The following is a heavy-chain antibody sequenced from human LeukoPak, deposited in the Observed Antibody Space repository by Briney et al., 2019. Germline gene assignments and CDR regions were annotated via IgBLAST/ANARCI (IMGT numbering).Heavy chain of an antibody. CDR1: GFTFNNYA. CDR2: ISGSGGTT. Sequence: PGGSLRLSCAASGFTFNNYAMSWVRQAPGKGLEWVSAISGSGGTTYYADSVKGRFTFSRDNSKNTLYLQMNSLRAEDTAVYYCAFSPVVTAIRRWAFDIWGQGTMVTVSS. J-gene: IGHJ3*02. V-gene: IGHV3-23*01. D-gene: IGHD2-21*02. CDR3: AFSPVVTAIRRWAFDI.